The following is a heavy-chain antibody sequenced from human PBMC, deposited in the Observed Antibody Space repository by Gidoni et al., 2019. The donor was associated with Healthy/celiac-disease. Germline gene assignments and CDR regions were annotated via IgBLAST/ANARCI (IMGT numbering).Heavy chain of an antibody. CDR1: VGSVSSGSYY. V-gene: IGHV4-61*01. Sequence: QVQLQESGPGLVKPSETLSLTCTVSVGSVSSGSYYWSWIRPPPGKGLEWIGYIYDSGGTNYNPTLKSRVTISVDTSKNQFSLKRSSVTAADTAVYYCARGGVAGTWDWGQGTLVTVSS. CDR3: ARGGVAGTWD. CDR2: IYDSGGT. D-gene: IGHD6-19*01. J-gene: IGHJ4*02.